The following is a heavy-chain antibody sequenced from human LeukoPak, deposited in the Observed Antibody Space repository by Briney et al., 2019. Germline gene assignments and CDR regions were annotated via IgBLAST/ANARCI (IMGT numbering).Heavy chain of an antibody. V-gene: IGHV3-30*18. D-gene: IGHD3-10*01. Sequence: PGGSLRLSCAASGFTFSSYGMHWVRQAPGKGLEWVAVISYDGSNKYYADSVKGRFTISRDNSKNTLYLQMSSLRAEDTAVYYCAKDGGSGSYSDYWGQGTLVTVSS. CDR3: AKDGGSGSYSDY. CDR1: GFTFSSYG. CDR2: ISYDGSNK. J-gene: IGHJ4*02.